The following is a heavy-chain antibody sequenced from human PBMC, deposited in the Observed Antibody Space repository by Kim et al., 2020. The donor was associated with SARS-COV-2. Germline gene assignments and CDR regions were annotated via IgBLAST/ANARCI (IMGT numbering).Heavy chain of an antibody. CDR1: GFTLSASA. V-gene: IGHV3-33*05. CDR3: ARAAGSYESSGYIDY. Sequence: GGSLRLSCAASGFTLSASAMHWVRQVPGKGLEWVAFILYDGTQKYFGDSVKGRFTISRDNSNNMLFLQMNSLRAEDTAVYYCARAAGSYESSGYIDYWG. CDR2: ILYDGTQK. J-gene: IGHJ4*01. D-gene: IGHD3-22*01.